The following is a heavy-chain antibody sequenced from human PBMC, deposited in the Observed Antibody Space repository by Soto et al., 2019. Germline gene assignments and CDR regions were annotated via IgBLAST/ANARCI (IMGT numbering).Heavy chain of an antibody. J-gene: IGHJ4*02. Sequence: EVQLLESGGGLVQPGGSLRLSCAASGFTVSSSAMIWVRQAPGKGLEWVATFSAGGSRYSADSVKGRFNISRNSSQNTLYLQMNRRRAEDTARYYCAKDRGSGGIVAGTPDYWAQGTLVTVSS. CDR1: GFTVSSSA. CDR2: FSAGGSR. D-gene: IGHD6-19*01. CDR3: AKDRGSGGIVAGTPDY. V-gene: IGHV3-23*01.